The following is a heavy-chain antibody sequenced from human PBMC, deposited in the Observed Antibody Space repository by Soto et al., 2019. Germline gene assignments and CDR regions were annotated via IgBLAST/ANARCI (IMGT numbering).Heavy chain of an antibody. CDR1: GGSISSGGYY. V-gene: IGHV4-31*03. J-gene: IGHJ4*02. CDR3: SRDGKYYFDY. Sequence: QVQLQESGPGLVKPSQTLSLTCTVSGGSISSGGYYWSWIRQHPGTGLEWIGYIYDSGSTYYNPSLKSRVTISVDTSKNQVSLKLSSVTGADTAVYYCSRDGKYYFDYCVQGTLVTVSS. D-gene: IGHD1-26*01. CDR2: IYDSGST.